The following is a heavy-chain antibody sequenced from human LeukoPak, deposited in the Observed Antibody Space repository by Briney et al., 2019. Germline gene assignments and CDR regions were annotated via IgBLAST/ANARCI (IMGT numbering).Heavy chain of an antibody. CDR1: GGSISSGGYY. D-gene: IGHD1-7*01. J-gene: IGHJ5*02. CDR3: ARGIMMSKWNYVPNWFDP. V-gene: IGHV4-31*03. Sequence: SETLSLTCTVSGGSISSGGYYWSWIRQHPGKGLEWIGYIYYSGSTYYNPSLKSRVTISVDTSKNQFSLKLSSVTAADTAVYYCARGIMMSKWNYVPNWFDPWGQGTLVTVSS. CDR2: IYYSGST.